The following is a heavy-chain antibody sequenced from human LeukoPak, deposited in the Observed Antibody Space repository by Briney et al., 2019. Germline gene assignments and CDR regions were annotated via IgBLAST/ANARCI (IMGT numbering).Heavy chain of an antibody. CDR1: GFTVSSNY. Sequence: GGSLRLSCAASGFTVSSNYMSWVRQAPGKGLEWVSVIYSGGSTYFADSVKGRFTISRDISKNTVFLQMNSLRAEDTAVYYCARDLFLGSGSAPYYFDYWGQGTLVTVSS. J-gene: IGHJ4*02. CDR2: IYSGGST. D-gene: IGHD3-10*02. CDR3: ARDLFLGSGSAPYYFDY. V-gene: IGHV3-66*01.